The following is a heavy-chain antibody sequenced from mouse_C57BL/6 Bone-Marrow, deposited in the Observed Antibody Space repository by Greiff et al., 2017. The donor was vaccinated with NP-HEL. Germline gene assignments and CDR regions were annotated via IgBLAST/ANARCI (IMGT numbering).Heavy chain of an antibody. CDR3: AKGAY. CDR1: GFSLTSYG. CDR2: IWSGGST. V-gene: IGHV2-4*01. Sequence: QVQLQQSGPGLVQPSQSLSITCTVSGFSLTSYGVHWVRQPPGKGLEWLGVIWSGGSTDYNAAFISRLSISKDNSKSQVFFKMNSLQADDTAIYYCAKGAYWGQGTLVTVSA. J-gene: IGHJ3*01.